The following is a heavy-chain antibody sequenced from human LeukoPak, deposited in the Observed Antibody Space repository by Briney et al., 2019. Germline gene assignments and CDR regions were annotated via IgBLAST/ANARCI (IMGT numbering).Heavy chain of an antibody. D-gene: IGHD3-3*01. CDR2: INPNSGGT. CDR3: ARATIFGVVTPGGYYFDC. CDR1: GYTFTGYY. J-gene: IGHJ4*02. Sequence: ASVKVSCKASGYTFTGYYMHWVRQAPGQGLEWMGWINPNSGGTNYAQKFQGRVTITADESTSTAYMELSSLRSEDTAVYYCARATIFGVVTPGGYYFDCWGQGTLVTVSS. V-gene: IGHV1-2*02.